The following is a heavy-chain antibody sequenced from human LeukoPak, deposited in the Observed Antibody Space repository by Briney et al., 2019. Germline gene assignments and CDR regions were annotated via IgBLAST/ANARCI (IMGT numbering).Heavy chain of an antibody. Sequence: SVKVSCKASGGTFSSYAISWVRQAPGQGLEWMGRIIPILGIANYAQKFQGRVTITADKSTSTAYMELSSLRSEDTAVYYCARNGIWQWLHPDYWGQGTLVTVSS. CDR1: GGTFSSYA. D-gene: IGHD6-19*01. CDR3: ARNGIWQWLHPDY. V-gene: IGHV1-69*04. CDR2: IIPILGIA. J-gene: IGHJ4*02.